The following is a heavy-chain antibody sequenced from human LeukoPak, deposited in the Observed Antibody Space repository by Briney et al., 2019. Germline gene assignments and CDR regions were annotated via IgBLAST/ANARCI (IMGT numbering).Heavy chain of an antibody. CDR1: GFTFSSYA. Sequence: GGSLRLSCAASGFTFSSYAMSWVRQAPGKGLEWVSAISGSGGSTYYADSVKGRFTISRDNSKNTLYLQMNSLRAKDTAVYYCARDLGYCTNGVCHTRFDYWGQGTLVAVSS. J-gene: IGHJ4*02. D-gene: IGHD2-8*01. V-gene: IGHV3-23*01. CDR3: ARDLGYCTNGVCHTRFDY. CDR2: ISGSGGST.